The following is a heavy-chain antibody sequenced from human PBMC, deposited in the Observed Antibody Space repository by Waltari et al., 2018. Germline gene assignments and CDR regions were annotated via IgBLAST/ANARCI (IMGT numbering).Heavy chain of an antibody. CDR2: VITGTDYK. Sequence: EVRLVESGGGLVKPGGSRRLSCAASGFTFSSYTINWVRLSPRKGLEWIASVITGTDYKFYADSVKDRFSISRDNAKNSLYLQMDSLTADDTALYYCARTWNWVYDSWGQGTPVTVSS. V-gene: IGHV3-21*01. CDR1: GFTFSSYT. CDR3: ARTWNWVYDS. J-gene: IGHJ1*01. D-gene: IGHD3-22*01.